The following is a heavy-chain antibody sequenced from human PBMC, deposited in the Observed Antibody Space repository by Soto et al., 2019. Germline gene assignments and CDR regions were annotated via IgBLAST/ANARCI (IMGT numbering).Heavy chain of an antibody. CDR2: IYTSGST. V-gene: IGHV4-4*07. CDR3: AREGRYCSGGSCQNWFDP. J-gene: IGHJ5*02. Sequence: PSETLSLTCTVSGGSISSYYWSWIRQPAGKGLEWIGRIYTSGSTNYNPSLKSRVTMSVDTSKNQFSLKLSSVTAADTAVYYCAREGRYCSGGSCQNWFDPWGQGTLVTVSS. CDR1: GGSISSYY. D-gene: IGHD2-15*01.